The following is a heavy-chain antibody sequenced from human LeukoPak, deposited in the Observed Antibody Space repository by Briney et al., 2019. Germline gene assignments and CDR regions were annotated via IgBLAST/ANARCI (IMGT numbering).Heavy chain of an antibody. D-gene: IGHD3-22*01. V-gene: IGHV1-69*05. CDR2: IIPIFGTA. CDR1: GGTFSSYA. J-gene: IGHJ6*03. Sequence: GASVKVSCKASGGTFSSYAISWVRQAPGQGLEWMGGIIPIFGTANYAQKFQGRVTITTDESTSTAYMELSSLRSEDTAVYYCARGRAGGLDYDSSGYPPDYMDVWGKGTTVTVSS. CDR3: ARGRAGGLDYDSSGYPPDYMDV.